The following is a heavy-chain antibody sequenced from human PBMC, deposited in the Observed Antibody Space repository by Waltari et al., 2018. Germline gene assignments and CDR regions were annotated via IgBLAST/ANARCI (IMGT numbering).Heavy chain of an antibody. CDR2: INHSGST. Sequence: QVQLQQWGAGLLKPSETLSLTCAVYGGSFSGYYWSWIRQPPGKGLEWIGEINHSGSTNYHPSLKSRVTISVDTSKNQFSLRLSSVTAADTAVYYCARRGIEKFWSGYWEMYYFDYWGQGTLVTVSS. CDR3: ARRGIEKFWSGYWEMYYFDY. CDR1: GGSFSGYY. V-gene: IGHV4-34*01. J-gene: IGHJ4*02. D-gene: IGHD3-3*01.